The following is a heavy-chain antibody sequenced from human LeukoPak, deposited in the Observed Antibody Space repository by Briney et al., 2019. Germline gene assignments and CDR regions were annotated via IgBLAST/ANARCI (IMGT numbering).Heavy chain of an antibody. CDR2: ISYDGSNK. J-gene: IGHJ4*02. CDR1: GFTFSSYA. V-gene: IGHV3-30-3*01. Sequence: PGGSLRLSCAASGFTFSSYAMHWVRQAPGKGLEWVAVISYDGSNKYYADSVKGRFTISRDNSKNTLYLQMNSLRAEDTAVYYCARVMRSSVATIIKPPLDYWGQGTLVTVSS. D-gene: IGHD5-24*01. CDR3: ARVMRSSVATIIKPPLDY.